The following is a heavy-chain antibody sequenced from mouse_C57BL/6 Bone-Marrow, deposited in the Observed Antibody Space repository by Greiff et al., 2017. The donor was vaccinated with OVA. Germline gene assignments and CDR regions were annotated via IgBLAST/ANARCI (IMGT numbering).Heavy chain of an antibody. Sequence: QVQLQQPGAELVKPGASVKLSCKASGYTFTSYWMHWVKQRPGQGLEWIGMIHPNSGSTNYNEKFKSKATLTVDKSSSTAYMQLSSLTSEDSAVYYCARGTTVVATGDWYFDVWGTGTTVTVSS. V-gene: IGHV1-64*01. D-gene: IGHD1-1*01. CDR2: IHPNSGST. CDR1: GYTFTSYW. J-gene: IGHJ1*03. CDR3: ARGTTVVATGDWYFDV.